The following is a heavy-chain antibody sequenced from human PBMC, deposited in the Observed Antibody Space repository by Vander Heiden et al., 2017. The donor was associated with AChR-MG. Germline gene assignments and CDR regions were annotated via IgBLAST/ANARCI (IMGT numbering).Heavy chain of an antibody. J-gene: IGHJ6*02. CDR3: ARTRIDYGDSLYYYGMDV. Sequence: QVTLRESGPALAKPTQTLTLTCTFSGFSLSTSGMCVSWIRQPPGKALEWLALIDWDDDKYYSTSLKTRLTISKDTSKNQVVLKMTNMDPVDTATYYCARTRIDYGDSLYYYGMDVWGQGTTVTVSS. V-gene: IGHV2-70*01. CDR2: IDWDDDK. CDR1: GFSLSTSGMC. D-gene: IGHD4-17*01.